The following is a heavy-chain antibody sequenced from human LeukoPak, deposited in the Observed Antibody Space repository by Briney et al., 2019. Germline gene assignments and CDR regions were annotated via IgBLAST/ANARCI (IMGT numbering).Heavy chain of an antibody. D-gene: IGHD3-22*01. CDR1: GDSISPSSYY. Sequence: PSETLSLTCTVSGDSISPSSYYWGWIRQPPGKGLEWIVSIYFSGSTYYNPSLKSQVTISMDTSKNQFSLKLSSVTAADTAFYYCAASSYDSSGPHGSWGQGILVTVSS. CDR2: IYFSGST. J-gene: IGHJ1*01. V-gene: IGHV4-39*01. CDR3: AASSYDSSGPHGS.